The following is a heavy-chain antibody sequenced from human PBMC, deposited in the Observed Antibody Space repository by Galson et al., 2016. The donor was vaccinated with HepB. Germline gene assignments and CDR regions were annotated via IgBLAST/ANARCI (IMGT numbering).Heavy chain of an antibody. CDR1: GFTFSSYW. V-gene: IGHV3-74*01. D-gene: IGHD6-13*01. CDR2: INSDGSST. J-gene: IGHJ5*02. CDR3: ARDRAADGGTDWFDP. Sequence: LRLSCAASGFTFSSYWMDWVRQAPGKGLVWVSRINSDGSSTRYADSVKGRFTISRDNAKNTLYLKMNSLRAEDTAVYYCARDRAADGGTDWFDPWGQGTLVTVSS.